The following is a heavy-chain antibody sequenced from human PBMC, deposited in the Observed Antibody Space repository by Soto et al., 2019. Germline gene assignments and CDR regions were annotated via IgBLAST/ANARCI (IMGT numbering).Heavy chain of an antibody. CDR1: GFTFSSYE. CDR3: ARDRDFWSGYYTARYGMDV. V-gene: IGHV3-48*03. J-gene: IGHJ6*02. D-gene: IGHD3-3*01. Sequence: GGSLRLSCAASGFTFSSYEMNWVRQAPGKGLEWVSYISSSGSTIYYADSVKGRSTISRDNAKNSLYLQMNSLRAEDTAVYYCARDRDFWSGYYTARYGMDVWGQGTTVTVSS. CDR2: ISSSGSTI.